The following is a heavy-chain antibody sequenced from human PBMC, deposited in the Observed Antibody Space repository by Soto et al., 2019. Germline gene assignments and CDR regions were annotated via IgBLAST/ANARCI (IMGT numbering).Heavy chain of an antibody. CDR2: IYYSGST. J-gene: IGHJ4*02. V-gene: IGHV4-39*01. Sequence: PSETLSLTCTVSGGSVTGYYWGWIRQPPGKGLEWIGTIYYSGSTYYNPSLKSRVTISVDTSNNQFSLKLSSVTAADTAVYYCARLDYGDYTIYWGQGTLVTVSS. CDR3: ARLDYGDYTIY. CDR1: GGSVTGYY. D-gene: IGHD4-17*01.